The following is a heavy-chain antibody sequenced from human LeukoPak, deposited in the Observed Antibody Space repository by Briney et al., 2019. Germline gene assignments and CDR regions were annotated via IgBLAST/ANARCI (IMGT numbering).Heavy chain of an antibody. Sequence: GGSLRLSCAASGFTFSSYAMHWVRQAPGKGLEWVAAISYDGSNKYYADSVKGRFTISRDNSKNTLYLQMNSLRAEDTAVYYCARMGNKWVRGVISQTYYFDYWGQGTLVTVSS. V-gene: IGHV3-30*04. J-gene: IGHJ4*02. CDR1: GFTFSSYA. D-gene: IGHD3-10*01. CDR3: ARMGNKWVRGVISQTYYFDY. CDR2: ISYDGSNK.